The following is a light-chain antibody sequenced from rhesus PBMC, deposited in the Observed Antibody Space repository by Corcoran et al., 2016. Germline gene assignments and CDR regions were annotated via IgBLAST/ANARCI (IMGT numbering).Light chain of an antibody. J-gene: IGKJ2*01. Sequence: DIQMTQSPSSLSASVGDRVTITCQASQSLFHFLNWYQQKPGKIPKLMIYRASSLQSAIPSRFSGIGFGTDFTLTFSSLQPEDFATYYCQQGYSYPYSFGQGTKVEI. CDR3: QQGYSYPYS. V-gene: IGKV1S9*01. CDR2: RAS. CDR1: QSLFHF.